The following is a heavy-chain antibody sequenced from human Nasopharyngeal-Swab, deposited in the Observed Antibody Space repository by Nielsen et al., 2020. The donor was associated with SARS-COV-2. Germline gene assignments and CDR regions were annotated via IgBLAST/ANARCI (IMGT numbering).Heavy chain of an antibody. CDR1: GFTFSSYA. CDR2: ISGSGGTT. D-gene: IGHD6-19*01. CDR3: AKDADSSGWFRYYFDY. J-gene: IGHJ4*02. V-gene: IGHV3-23*01. Sequence: GESLKISCAASGFTFSSYATSWVRQAPGKGLEWVSAISGSGGTTYYADSVKGRFTISRDNSKNTLYLQMNSLRAEDTAVYYCAKDADSSGWFRYYFDYWGQGTLVTVSS.